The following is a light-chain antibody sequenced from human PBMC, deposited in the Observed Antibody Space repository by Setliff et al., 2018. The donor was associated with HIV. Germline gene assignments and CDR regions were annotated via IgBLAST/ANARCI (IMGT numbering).Light chain of an antibody. CDR3: CSYAASQTSYV. J-gene: IGLJ1*01. V-gene: IGLV2-11*01. Sequence: SALAQPRSVSGSPGQSVTISCTGTSSDVGGYDYVSWFQQPPGKAPLLTIYDVTKRPSGVPDRFSGSRSGNTASLTISGLQADDEASYYCCSYAASQTSYVFGTGTKVTVL. CDR1: SSDVGGYDY. CDR2: DVT.